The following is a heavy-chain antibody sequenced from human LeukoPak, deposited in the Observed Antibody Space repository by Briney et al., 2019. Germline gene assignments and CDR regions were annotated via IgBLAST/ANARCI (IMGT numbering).Heavy chain of an antibody. J-gene: IGHJ4*01. CDR2: IKQDGNEK. CDR3: VAISYLAFDI. V-gene: IGHV3-7*01. D-gene: IGHD3-3*01. Sequence: GGSLRLSCAASGFILSGYWMSWVRRAPGKGLEWVANIKQDGNEKYYVDSVKGRFTISRDNAKNSAYLQLNSLRVEDTAVYYCVAISYLAFDIWGQGTLVTVSS. CDR1: GFILSGYW.